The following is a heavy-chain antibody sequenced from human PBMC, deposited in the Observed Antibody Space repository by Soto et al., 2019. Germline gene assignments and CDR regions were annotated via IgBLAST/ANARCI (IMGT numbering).Heavy chain of an antibody. D-gene: IGHD3-3*01. V-gene: IGHV3-9*01. CDR1: GLNFDDFA. CDR2: ITWYSRVL. CDR3: AKGRYDFWSPYYFDS. J-gene: IGHJ4*02. Sequence: RGGSLRLSCVGTGLNFDDFAMHWVRQAPGKGLEWVSGITWYSRVLAYADSVKGRFTISRGNARNSLYLQMDSLRDEDTALYYCAKGRYDFWSPYYFDSWGQGTLVTVSS.